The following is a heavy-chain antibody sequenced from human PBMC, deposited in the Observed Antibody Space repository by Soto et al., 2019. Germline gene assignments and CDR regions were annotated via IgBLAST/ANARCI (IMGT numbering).Heavy chain of an antibody. Sequence: EVQLVESGGGLVKPGGSLRLSCAASGFTSSDAWMNWVRQAPGQGLEWVGRIKSKTDGGTTDYAAPVKGRFTISRDDSKNTLYLQMSSLKTEDTAVYYCNTDVSRSRYYDSRRGWFDPWGQGSLVTVSS. V-gene: IGHV3-15*07. CDR1: GFTSSDAW. CDR2: IKSKTDGGTT. D-gene: IGHD3-22*01. J-gene: IGHJ5*02. CDR3: NTDVSRSRYYDSRRGWFDP.